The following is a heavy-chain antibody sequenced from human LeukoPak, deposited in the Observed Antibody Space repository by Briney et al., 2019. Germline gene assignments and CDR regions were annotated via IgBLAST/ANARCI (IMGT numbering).Heavy chain of an antibody. CDR1: GYTFTSYV. CDR2: INTNTGNP. V-gene: IGHV7-4-1*01. CDR3: AREGGDILHDAFDI. Sequence: ASVKVSCKASGYTFTSYVMNWVRQAPGQGLEWMGWINTNTGNPTYAQGFTGRFVFSLDTSVSTAYLQICSLKAEDTAVYYCAREGGDILHDAFDIWGQGTMVTVSS. D-gene: IGHD2-15*01. J-gene: IGHJ3*02.